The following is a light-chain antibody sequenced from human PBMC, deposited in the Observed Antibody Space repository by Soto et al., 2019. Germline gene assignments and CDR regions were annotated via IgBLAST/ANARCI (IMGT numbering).Light chain of an antibody. CDR2: ANS. CDR1: SSNIGAGYD. CDR3: QSYDSSLSVV. V-gene: IGLV1-40*01. Sequence: QCVLTQAPSGSGAPGQRVTISCTGSSSNIGAGYDVHWYQQLPGTAPKLLIYANSNRPSGVPDRFSGSKSGTSASLAITGLQAEDEADYYCQSYDSSLSVVFGGGTKLTVL. J-gene: IGLJ2*01.